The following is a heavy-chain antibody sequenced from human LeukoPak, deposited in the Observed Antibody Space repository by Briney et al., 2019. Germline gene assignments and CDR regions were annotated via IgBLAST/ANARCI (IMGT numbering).Heavy chain of an antibody. CDR3: ARNGYYSVDY. CDR1: GGSISSGNW. Sequence: SGTLSLTCVVSGGSISSGNWWSWVRQPPGEGPEWIGEVFHSGRTTYNPSLSSRVTMSIDTTKNQFSLKLTSVTASDTAIYYCARNGYYSVDYWGQGTLVTVSS. D-gene: IGHD3-22*01. V-gene: IGHV4-4*02. CDR2: VFHSGRT. J-gene: IGHJ4*02.